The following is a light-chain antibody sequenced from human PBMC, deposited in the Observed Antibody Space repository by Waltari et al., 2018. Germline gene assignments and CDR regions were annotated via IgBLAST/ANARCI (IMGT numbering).Light chain of an antibody. CDR3: QQYYITPPT. V-gene: IGKV4-1*01. Sequence: DIVMTQSPDSLPVSLGERATVTCKSSQSVLSSSNNKNFLAWYQQKPGQPPKLLIYWASTRGSGVPDRFSGSGSGTDFTLTISSLHAEDVAVYYCQQYYITPPTFGQGTKVEIK. CDR2: WAS. J-gene: IGKJ1*01. CDR1: QSVLSSSNNKNF.